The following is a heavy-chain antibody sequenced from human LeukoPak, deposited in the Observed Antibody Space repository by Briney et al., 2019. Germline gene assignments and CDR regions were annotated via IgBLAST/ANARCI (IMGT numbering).Heavy chain of an antibody. CDR3: SRDSRECSNGRCWKLACDC. V-gene: IGHV3-21*01. CDR1: GFTFSSYA. CDR2: ISSGSDYI. J-gene: IGHJ4*02. Sequence: KPGGSLRLSCAASGFTFSSYAMSWVRQAPGKGLEWVSSISSGSDYIYYADSVKGRFTISRDNAKNSLFLQMNTLRAEDTAFYYCSRDSRECSNGRCWKLACDCWGQGTLVTVSS. D-gene: IGHD2-8*01.